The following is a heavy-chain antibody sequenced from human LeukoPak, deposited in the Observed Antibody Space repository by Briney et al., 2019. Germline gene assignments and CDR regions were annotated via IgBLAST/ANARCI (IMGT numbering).Heavy chain of an antibody. CDR3: AGTTRWLAFDY. D-gene: IGHD5-12*01. J-gene: IGHJ4*02. CDR2: AYNNGET. V-gene: IGHV4-59*01. CDR1: GDSINNYY. Sequence: PSETLSLTCTVSGDSINNYYWSWIRQPPGKRLEYIACAYNNGETNYNPSLKSRVAISVDTSKNHLSLNLGSVTAADTATYYCAGTTRWLAFDYWGQGILVTVSS.